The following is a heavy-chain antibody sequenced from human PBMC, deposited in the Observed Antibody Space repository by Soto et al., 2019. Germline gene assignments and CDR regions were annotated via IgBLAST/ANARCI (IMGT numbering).Heavy chain of an antibody. J-gene: IGHJ3*02. V-gene: IGHV3-23*01. CDR3: AKGGYGSANSGYAFDI. CDR1: GFTFSSYA. CDR2: ISGSGDST. Sequence: GGSLRLSCAASGFTFSSYAMSWVRQGPGKGLEWVSAISGSGDSTYYADSVKGRFTISRDNSKNTLHLQMNSLRAEDTAVYYCAKGGYGSANSGYAFDIWGQGTMVTVSS. D-gene: IGHD3-10*01.